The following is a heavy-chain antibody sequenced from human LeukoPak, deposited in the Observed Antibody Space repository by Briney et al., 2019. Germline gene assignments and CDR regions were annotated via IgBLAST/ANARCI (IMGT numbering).Heavy chain of an antibody. V-gene: IGHV4-39*07. CDR2: IYYGGST. CDR3: ARASKTPMIVVVINTYYFDY. D-gene: IGHD3-22*01. J-gene: IGHJ4*02. Sequence: PSETLSLTCTVSGGSISSSNYYWGWIRQPPGKGLEWIGSIYYGGSTYYNPSLKSRVTISVDTSKNQFSLKLSSVTAADTAVYYCARASKTPMIVVVINTYYFDYWGQGTLVTVSS. CDR1: GGSISSSNYY.